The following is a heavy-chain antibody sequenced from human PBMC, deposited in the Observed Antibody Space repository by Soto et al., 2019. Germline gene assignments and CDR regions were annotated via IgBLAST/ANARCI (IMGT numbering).Heavy chain of an antibody. CDR2: TYYRSKWYN. Sequence: SRTLSLPCAISGDSVSGNSAGADWVRQSPSRGLEWLGRTYYRSKWYNDYAVSVKSRITTNPDTSKNQFSLQLNSVTPEDTAVYYCAREDSSGWSPWGQGTLVPVSS. D-gene: IGHD6-19*01. J-gene: IGHJ5*02. CDR3: AREDSSGWSP. CDR1: GDSVSGNSAG. V-gene: IGHV6-1*01.